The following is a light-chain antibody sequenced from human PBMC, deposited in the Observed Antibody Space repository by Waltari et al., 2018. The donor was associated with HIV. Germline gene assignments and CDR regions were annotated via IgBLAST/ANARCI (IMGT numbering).Light chain of an antibody. Sequence: AIQMTQSPSSLSASVGDRVTITCRASQGIGNDLGWYQQKSGKAPKVLIYAASSLQSGVSSRFSGSRSGTDFTLTIDSLQAEDVAVYYCQEYYDTEFTFGQGTKLEIK. V-gene: IGKV1-6*01. CDR3: QEYYDTEFT. CDR1: QGIGND. J-gene: IGKJ2*01. CDR2: AAS.